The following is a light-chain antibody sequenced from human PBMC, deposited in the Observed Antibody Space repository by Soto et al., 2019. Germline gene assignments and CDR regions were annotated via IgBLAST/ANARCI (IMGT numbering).Light chain of an antibody. J-gene: IGLJ3*02. CDR1: SGSIASNY. Sequence: NFLLTQPYSVSESPGKTVIISCTRSSGSIASNYVQWYQQRPGSSPTTVIYEDNQRPSGVPDRFSGSIDSSSNSASLTISGLETEDEADYYFQSYDATNQVFGGGTKLTVL. V-gene: IGLV6-57*01. CDR3: QSYDATNQV. CDR2: EDN.